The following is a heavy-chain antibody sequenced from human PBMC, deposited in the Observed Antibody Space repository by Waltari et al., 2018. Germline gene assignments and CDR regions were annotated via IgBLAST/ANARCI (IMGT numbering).Heavy chain of an antibody. J-gene: IGHJ4*02. CDR1: GGSFSGYY. Sequence: QVQLQQWGAGLLKPSETLSLTCAVYGGSFSGYYWSWLRQPPGKGLEWIGEINHSGSTNYNPSLKSRVTISVDTSKNQFSLKLSSVTAADTAVYYCARGVYDFWSGYSTIFDYWGQGTLVTVSS. CDR2: INHSGST. V-gene: IGHV4-34*01. D-gene: IGHD3-3*01. CDR3: ARGVYDFWSGYSTIFDY.